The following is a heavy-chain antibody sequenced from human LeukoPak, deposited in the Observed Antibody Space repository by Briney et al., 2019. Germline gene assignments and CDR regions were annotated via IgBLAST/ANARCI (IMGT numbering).Heavy chain of an antibody. CDR1: GFTFSSYG. J-gene: IGHJ4*02. V-gene: IGHV3-30*18. D-gene: IGHD5-24*01. CDR2: ISYDGSNK. Sequence: GRSLRLSCAASGFTFSSYGMHWVRQAPGKGLEWVAVISYDGSNKYYADSVKGRFTISRDNSKNTLYLQMNSLRAEDTAVYYCAKDPDGYNYFDYWGQGTLVTVSS. CDR3: AKDPDGYNYFDY.